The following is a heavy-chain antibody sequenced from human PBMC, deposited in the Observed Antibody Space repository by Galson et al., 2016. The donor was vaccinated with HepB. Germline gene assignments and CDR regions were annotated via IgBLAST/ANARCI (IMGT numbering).Heavy chain of an antibody. D-gene: IGHD1-7*01. CDR2: ISSSSTYI. J-gene: IGHJ6*02. Sequence: SLRLSCAASGFTFSSYGMHWVRQAPGKGLEWVSSISSSSTYIYYADSVNGRFTISRDNAKKSLFLQMNSLRAEDTAVYYCARDGRELVSHDYYSYMDVWGQGTTFTVSS. CDR3: ARDGRELVSHDYYSYMDV. CDR1: GFTFSSYG. V-gene: IGHV3-21*01.